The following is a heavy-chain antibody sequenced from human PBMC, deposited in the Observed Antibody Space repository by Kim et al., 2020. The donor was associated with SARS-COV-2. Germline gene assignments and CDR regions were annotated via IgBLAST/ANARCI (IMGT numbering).Heavy chain of an antibody. Sequence: GYAQKFQGRVTMTRNTSISTAYMELSSLRSEDTAVYYCARGSGRLLYYVWGQGTLVTVSS. CDR3: ARGSGRLLYYV. D-gene: IGHD3-3*01. V-gene: IGHV1-8*01. J-gene: IGHJ4*02.